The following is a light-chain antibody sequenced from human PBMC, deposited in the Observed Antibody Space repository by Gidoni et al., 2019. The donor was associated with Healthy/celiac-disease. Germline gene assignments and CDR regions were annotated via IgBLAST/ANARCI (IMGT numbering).Light chain of an antibody. V-gene: IGLV3-1*01. J-gene: IGLJ2*01. CDR3: PSCDSSTVV. CDR1: KLGDKD. Sequence: SYELTQPHSVSVSPGQTASITCSGDKLGDKDACWYQQKPGQSPVLVIYQDRKRPSGIPERFSCSHSWNTATLTITWTQAMYVAYYDCPSCDSSTVVFCAGTKLTVL. CDR2: QDR.